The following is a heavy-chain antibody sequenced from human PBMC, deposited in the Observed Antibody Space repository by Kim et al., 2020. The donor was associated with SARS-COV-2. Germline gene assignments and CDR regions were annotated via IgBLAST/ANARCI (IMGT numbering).Heavy chain of an antibody. D-gene: IGHD3-9*01. Sequence: GESLKISCKGSGYSFTSYWIGWVRQMPGKGLEWMGIIYPGDSDTRYSPSFQGQVTISADKSISTAYLQWSSLKASDTAMYYCARLQRSYDILTGSHHFYYYYGMDVWGQGTTVTVSS. CDR1: GYSFTSYW. J-gene: IGHJ6*02. CDR3: ARLQRSYDILTGSHHFYYYYGMDV. V-gene: IGHV5-51*01. CDR2: IYPGDSDT.